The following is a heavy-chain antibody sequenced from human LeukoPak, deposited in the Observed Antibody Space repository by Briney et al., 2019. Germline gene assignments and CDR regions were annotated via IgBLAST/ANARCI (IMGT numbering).Heavy chain of an antibody. Sequence: GGSLRLSCAASGFTFSSYGMSWVRQAPGKGLEWVSAISGSGGSTYYADSVKGRFTISRDNSKNTLYLQMNSLRAEDTAVYYCAKGGWVGYYDSSIASNFDYWGQGTLVTVSS. J-gene: IGHJ4*02. CDR3: AKGGWVGYYDSSIASNFDY. CDR1: GFTFSSYG. D-gene: IGHD3-22*01. CDR2: ISGSGGST. V-gene: IGHV3-23*01.